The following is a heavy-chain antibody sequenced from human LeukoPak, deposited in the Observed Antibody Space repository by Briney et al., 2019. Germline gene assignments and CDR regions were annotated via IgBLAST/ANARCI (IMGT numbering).Heavy chain of an antibody. V-gene: IGHV3-7*03. CDR2: IKQDGNEK. Sequence: GGSLRLSCAASGFTFSSYWMSWVRQAPGKGLEWVANIKQDGNEKYYADSVKGRFTISRDRARNSLYLQMDSLRPEDTALYYCAKDTGGNGAYFYAMDVWGQGTSVTVSS. J-gene: IGHJ6*02. D-gene: IGHD4-23*01. CDR3: AKDTGGNGAYFYAMDV. CDR1: GFTFSSYW.